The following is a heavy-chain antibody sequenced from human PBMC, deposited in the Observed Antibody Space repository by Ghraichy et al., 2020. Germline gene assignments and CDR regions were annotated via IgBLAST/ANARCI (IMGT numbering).Heavy chain of an antibody. CDR1: GGTFSSYA. J-gene: IGHJ6*03. CDR2: IIPILGIA. V-gene: IGHV1-69*04. CDR3: ARERVLYYYYYMDV. Sequence: SVKVSCKASGGTFSSYAISWVRQAPGQGLEWMGRIIPILGIANYARKIQGRVTITADKSTSTAYMELSSLRSEDTAVYYCARERVLYYYYYMDVWGKGTTVTVSS.